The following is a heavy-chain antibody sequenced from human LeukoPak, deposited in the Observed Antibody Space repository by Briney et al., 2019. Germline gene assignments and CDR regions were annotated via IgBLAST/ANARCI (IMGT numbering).Heavy chain of an antibody. CDR2: INPSGGST. J-gene: IGHJ4*02. V-gene: IGHV1-46*01. D-gene: IGHD3-22*01. CDR3: ARAPQPYYYDSSGDLLDY. CDR1: GYTFTSYY. Sequence: AASVKVSCKASGYTFTSYYMHWVRQAPGQGLEWMGIINPSGGSTSHAQKFQGRVTMTRDTSTSTVYMELSSLRSEDTAVYYCARAPQPYYYDSSGDLLDYWGQGTLVTVSS.